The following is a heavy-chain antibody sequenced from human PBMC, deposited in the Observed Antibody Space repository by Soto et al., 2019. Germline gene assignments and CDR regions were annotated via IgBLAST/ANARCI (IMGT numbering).Heavy chain of an antibody. CDR3: ARRLGPSGGVAAFDI. Sequence: GGSLRLSCAASGFTFSSYAMSWVRQAPGKGLEWVSDISGSGGSTYYADSVKGRFTISRDNAKNSLYLQMNSLRAEDTAVYYCARRLGPSGGVAAFDIWGQGTMVTVSS. J-gene: IGHJ3*02. D-gene: IGHD3-10*01. CDR1: GFTFSSYA. V-gene: IGHV3-23*01. CDR2: ISGSGGST.